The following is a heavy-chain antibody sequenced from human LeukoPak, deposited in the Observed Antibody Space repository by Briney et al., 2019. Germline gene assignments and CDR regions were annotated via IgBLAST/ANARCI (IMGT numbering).Heavy chain of an antibody. CDR2: ISYGGSNK. D-gene: IGHD4-11*01. CDR3: ARFDYMGTCFDY. V-gene: IGHV3-30*14. Sequence: GGSLRLSCAASGFTFSSYAMHWVRQAPGKGLEWVAVISYGGSNKYYADSVKGRFTISRDNSKNTLYLQMNSLRAEDTAVYYCARFDYMGTCFDYWGQGTLVTVSS. J-gene: IGHJ4*02. CDR1: GFTFSSYA.